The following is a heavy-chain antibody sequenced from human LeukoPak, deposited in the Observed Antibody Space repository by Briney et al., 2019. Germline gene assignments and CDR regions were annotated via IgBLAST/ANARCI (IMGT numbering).Heavy chain of an antibody. V-gene: IGHV3-53*01. CDR3: AGAKPKNMVRGLIMRRESRYYFDY. CDR2: IYSGGST. CDR1: GFTVSSNY. Sequence: GRSLRLSCAASGFTVSSNYMSWVRQAPGKGLEWVSVIYSGGSTYYADSVKGRFTISRDNSKSTLCIQMNSLRAEDTAVYYCAGAKPKNMVRGLIMRRESRYYFDYWGQGTLVTVSS. D-gene: IGHD3-10*01. J-gene: IGHJ4*02.